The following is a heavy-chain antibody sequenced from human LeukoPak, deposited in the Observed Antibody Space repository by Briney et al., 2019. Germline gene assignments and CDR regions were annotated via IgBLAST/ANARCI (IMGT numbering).Heavy chain of an antibody. CDR3: ARGIVVAPAARKDDAFDI. Sequence: ASVKVSCKASGYTFTSYYMHWVRQAPGQGLEWMGIINPSGGSTSYAQKFQGRVTMTRDMSTSTVYMELSSLRSEDTAVYYCARGIVVAPAARKDDAFDIWGQGTMVTVSS. J-gene: IGHJ3*02. D-gene: IGHD2-2*01. CDR2: INPSGGST. V-gene: IGHV1-46*01. CDR1: GYTFTSYY.